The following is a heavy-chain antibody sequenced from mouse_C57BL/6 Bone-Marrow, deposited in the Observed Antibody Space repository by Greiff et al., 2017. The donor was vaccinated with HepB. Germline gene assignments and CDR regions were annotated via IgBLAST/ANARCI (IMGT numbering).Heavy chain of an antibody. Sequence: VQVVESGAELARPGASVKLSCKASGYTFTSYGISWVKQRTGQGLEWIGEIYPRSGNTYYNEKFKGKATLTADKSSSTAYMELRSLNSEDSAVYFCAKIGFTPVVEPLFDYWGHGTTLTVSS. CDR1: GYTFTSYG. J-gene: IGHJ2*01. V-gene: IGHV1-81*01. CDR3: AKIGFTPVVEPLFDY. D-gene: IGHD1-1*01. CDR2: IYPRSGNT.